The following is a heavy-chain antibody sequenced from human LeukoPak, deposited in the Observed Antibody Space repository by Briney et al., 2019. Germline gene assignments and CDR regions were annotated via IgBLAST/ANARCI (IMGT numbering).Heavy chain of an antibody. D-gene: IGHD2-15*01. CDR2: INPSGGST. V-gene: IGHV1-46*01. J-gene: IGHJ6*02. CDR3: ARVSGYCSGGSCYGLPSHGMDV. CDR1: GYTFTSYY. Sequence: GASVKVSCKASGYTFTSYYMHWVRQAPGQGLEWMGIINPSGGSTSYAQKFQGRVTMTRDTSTSTVYMELSSLRSEGTAVYYCARVSGYCSGGSCYGLPSHGMDVWGQGTTVTVSS.